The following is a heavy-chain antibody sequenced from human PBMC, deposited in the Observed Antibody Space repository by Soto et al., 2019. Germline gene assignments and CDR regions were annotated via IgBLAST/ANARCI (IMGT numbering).Heavy chain of an antibody. Sequence: QVQLVQSGAEVKKPGASVKVSCKASGYTFTSYAMHWVRQAPGQRLEWMGWINAGNGNTKYSEKFQDRVTITRDPSACTAYMELSSRRSDDTAVYYCARASGKWELDYWGQGTLVTGSS. J-gene: IGHJ4*02. CDR3: ARASGKWELDY. CDR1: GYTFTSYA. V-gene: IGHV1-3*01. CDR2: INAGNGNT. D-gene: IGHD1-26*01.